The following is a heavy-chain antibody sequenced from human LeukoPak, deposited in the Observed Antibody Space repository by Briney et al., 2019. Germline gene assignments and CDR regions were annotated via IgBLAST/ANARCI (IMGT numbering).Heavy chain of an antibody. CDR2: SGTLADT. CDR1: GLTFSSHD. CDR3: ATGRSRGWSYAFDI. J-gene: IGHJ3*02. V-gene: IGHV3-13*01. D-gene: IGHD6-19*01. Sequence: GRSLRLSCAASGLTFSSHDMHWVRQVTGKGLEWVSASGTLADTFYSDSVKGRFTISRENAKNSLYLQMTSLRAGDTAVYYCATGRSRGWSYAFDIWGRGTMVTVSS.